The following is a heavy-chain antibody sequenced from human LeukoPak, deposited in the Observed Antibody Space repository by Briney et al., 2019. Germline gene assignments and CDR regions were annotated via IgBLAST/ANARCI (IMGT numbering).Heavy chain of an antibody. V-gene: IGHV3-53*01. CDR3: AGASPGRVAAGNFYAMDV. CDR2: IYSGGGT. Sequence: PGGPLRLSCAASGFTVSSNYMNWVRQAPGKGLEWVSVIYSGGGTYYADSVTGRFTISRDNSKNTLYLQMYSLRADDTAVYYCAGASPGRVAAGNFYAMDVWGQGTTVTVSS. J-gene: IGHJ6*02. D-gene: IGHD6-13*01. CDR1: GFTVSSNY.